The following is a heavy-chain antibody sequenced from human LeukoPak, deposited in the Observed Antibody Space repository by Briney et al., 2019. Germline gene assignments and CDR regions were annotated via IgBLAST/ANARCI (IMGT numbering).Heavy chain of an antibody. Sequence: GGSLRLSCTVSGFTVSSNSMSWVRQAPGKGLEWVSFIYSDNTHYSDSVKGRFTISRDNAKNSLYLQMNSLRAEDTAVYYCARDSDYYDSSGYASSILDYWGQGTLVTVSS. CDR2: IYSDNT. CDR1: GFTVSSNS. J-gene: IGHJ4*02. D-gene: IGHD3-22*01. V-gene: IGHV3-53*01. CDR3: ARDSDYYDSSGYASSILDY.